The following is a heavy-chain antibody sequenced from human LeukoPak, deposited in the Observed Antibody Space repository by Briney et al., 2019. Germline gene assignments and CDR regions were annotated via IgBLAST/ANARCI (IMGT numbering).Heavy chain of an antibody. D-gene: IGHD5-12*01. CDR3: ARGRFSGYGAD. CDR1: GYTFTVNY. Sequence: ASVKVSCKASGYTFTVNYIHWVRQAPGQGLEWMGWINPYSGGTNFAQKFQGRVTMTRDTSISTAYMELSSLTSDDTAVYYCARGRFSGYGADWGQGTLVTVSS. V-gene: IGHV1-2*02. J-gene: IGHJ4*02. CDR2: INPYSGGT.